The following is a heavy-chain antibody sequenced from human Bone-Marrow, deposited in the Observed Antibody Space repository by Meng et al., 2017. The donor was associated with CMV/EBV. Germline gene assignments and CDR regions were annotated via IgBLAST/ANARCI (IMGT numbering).Heavy chain of an antibody. J-gene: IGHJ5*02. CDR3: ARDLGGNWFDP. V-gene: IGHV3-21*01. Sequence: SCAASGFTFSSYSMNWVRQAPGKGLEWVSSISSSSSYIYYADSVKGRFTISRDNAKNSLYLQMNSLRAEDTAVYYCARDLGGNWFDPWGQGSLVTFYS. D-gene: IGHD3-16*01. CDR1: GFTFSSYS. CDR2: ISSSSSYI.